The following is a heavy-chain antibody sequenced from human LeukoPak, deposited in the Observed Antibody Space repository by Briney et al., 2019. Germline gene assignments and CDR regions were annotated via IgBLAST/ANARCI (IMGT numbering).Heavy chain of an antibody. J-gene: IGHJ4*02. CDR2: ISSSGSTI. Sequence: PGGSLRLSCAASGFTFSDYYMSWIRQAPGKGLEWVSYISSSGSTIYYADSVKGRFTISRDNSKNTLYLQMNSLRPEDTAVYYCARDLHFQLLMGEIDYWGQGTLVTVSS. D-gene: IGHD2-2*01. CDR3: ARDLHFQLLMGEIDY. CDR1: GFTFSDYY. V-gene: IGHV3-11*04.